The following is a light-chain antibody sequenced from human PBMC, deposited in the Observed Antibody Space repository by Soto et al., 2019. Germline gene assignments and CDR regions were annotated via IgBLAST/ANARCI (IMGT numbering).Light chain of an antibody. CDR2: AAS. CDR1: QGISSY. V-gene: IGKV1-8*01. J-gene: IGKJ1*01. Sequence: AIRMTQSPSSFSASTGDRVTITCRASQGISSYLAWYQQKPGKAPKLLIYAASTLQSGVPSRFSGSGSGTDFTLTISCLQSEDFATYYCHHYYSYPRTFGQGTKVEIK. CDR3: HHYYSYPRT.